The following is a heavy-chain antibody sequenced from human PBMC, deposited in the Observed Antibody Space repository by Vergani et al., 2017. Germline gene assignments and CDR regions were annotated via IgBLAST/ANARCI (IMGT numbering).Heavy chain of an antibody. J-gene: IGHJ6*02. V-gene: IGHV3-21*01. CDR1: GFTFSSYS. CDR2: ISSSSSYI. CDR3: AKALWFGELPYNYGMDV. D-gene: IGHD3-10*01. Sequence: EVQLVESGGGLVKPGGSLRLSCAASGFTFSSYSMNWVRQAPGKGLEWVSSISSSSSYIYYADSVKGRFTISRDNAKNSLYLQMNSLRAEDTAVYYCAKALWFGELPYNYGMDVWGQGTTVTVSS.